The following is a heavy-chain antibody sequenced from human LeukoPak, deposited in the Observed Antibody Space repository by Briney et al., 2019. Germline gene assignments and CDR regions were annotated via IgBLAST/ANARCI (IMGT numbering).Heavy chain of an antibody. CDR1: GFTVSSNY. CDR3: ATTYSSSLRPPFGYYYYGMDV. J-gene: IGHJ6*02. CDR2: IYSGGST. V-gene: IGHV3-53*01. Sequence: GGSLRLSCAASGFTVSSNYMSWVRQAPGKGLEWVSVIYSGGSTYYADSVKGRFTISRDNSKNTLYLQMNSLRAEDTAVYYCATTYSSSLRPPFGYYYYGMDVWGQGTTVTVSS. D-gene: IGHD6-13*01.